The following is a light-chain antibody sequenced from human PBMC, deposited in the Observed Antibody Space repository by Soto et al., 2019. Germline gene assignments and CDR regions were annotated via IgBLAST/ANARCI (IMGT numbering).Light chain of an antibody. CDR2: GAS. Sequence: EIVMTQSPATLSVSPGERVTLSCRASQSVSSNLAWYQQKPGQAPRLLIYGASTRATGIPARFSGSGSGTEFTLTISSLQSEDFAVYYCQQSHNWPLTFGGGTKVEIK. J-gene: IGKJ4*01. CDR1: QSVSSN. CDR3: QQSHNWPLT. V-gene: IGKV3-15*01.